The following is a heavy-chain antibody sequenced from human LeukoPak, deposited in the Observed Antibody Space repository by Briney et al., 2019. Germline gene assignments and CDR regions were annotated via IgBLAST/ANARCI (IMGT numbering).Heavy chain of an antibody. CDR2: INPNSGGT. D-gene: IGHD2-2*01. V-gene: IGHV1-2*02. Sequence: GASVKVSCKASGYTFTGYYMHWVRQAPGQGLGWMGWINPNSGGTNYAQKFQGRVTMTRDTSISTAYMELSRLRSDDTAVYYCARRPYCSSTSCYATTQFFDYWGQGTLVTVSS. CDR3: ARRPYCSSTSCYATTQFFDY. CDR1: GYTFTGYY. J-gene: IGHJ4*02.